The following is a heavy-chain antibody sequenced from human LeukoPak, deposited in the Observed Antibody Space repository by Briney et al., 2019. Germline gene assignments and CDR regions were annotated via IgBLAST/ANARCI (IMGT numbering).Heavy chain of an antibody. CDR2: ISGSGGST. CDR3: AKNALAAGVAHYYDSSGSFDY. J-gene: IGHJ4*02. V-gene: IGHV3-23*01. CDR1: GFTFSSYA. D-gene: IGHD3-22*01. Sequence: GGSLRLSCAASGFTFSSYAMSWVRQAPGKGLEWVSAISGSGGSTYYADSVKGRFTISRDNSKNTLYLQMKSLRAEDTAVYYCAKNALAAGVAHYYDSSGSFDYWGQGTLVTVSS.